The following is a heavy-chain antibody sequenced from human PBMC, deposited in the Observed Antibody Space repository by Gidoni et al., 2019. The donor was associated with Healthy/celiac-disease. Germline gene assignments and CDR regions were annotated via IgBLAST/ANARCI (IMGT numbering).Heavy chain of an antibody. V-gene: IGHV4-38-2*02. CDR1: GYSISSGYY. CDR3: ARERKMKTYYDFWSGYPDAFDI. Sequence: QVQLQESGPGLVKPSETLSLTCTVSGYSISSGYYWGWIRQPPGKGLEWIGSIYHSGSTYYNPSLKSRVNISVDTSKNQFSLKLSSVTAADTAVYYCARERKMKTYYDFWSGYPDAFDIWGQGTMVTVSS. J-gene: IGHJ3*02. CDR2: IYHSGST. D-gene: IGHD3-3*01.